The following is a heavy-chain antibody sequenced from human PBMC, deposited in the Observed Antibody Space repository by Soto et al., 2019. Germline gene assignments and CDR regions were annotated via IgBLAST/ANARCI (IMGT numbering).Heavy chain of an antibody. J-gene: IGHJ5*02. CDR2: IYYSGST. CDR1: GGSISSYY. Sequence: SETLSLTCTVSGGSISSYYWSWIRQPPGKGQEWIGYIYYSGSTNYNPSLKSRVTISVDTSKNQFSLKLSSVTAADTAVYYCARGFLGSMVRGVISPRYWFDPWGQGTLVTVSS. D-gene: IGHD3-10*01. V-gene: IGHV4-59*01. CDR3: ARGFLGSMVRGVISPRYWFDP.